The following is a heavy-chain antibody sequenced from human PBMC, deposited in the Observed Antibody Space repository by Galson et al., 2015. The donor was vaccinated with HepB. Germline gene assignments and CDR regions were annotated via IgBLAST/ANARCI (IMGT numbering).Heavy chain of an antibody. CDR3: ARAGYCGSSSCGPISY. Sequence: TLSLPCAVTGCAISSGGYSWTWIRLPPGKGLEWIGYSYHIGRTHPNPSLKSRATISGDRSKNQFSLKLSSVTAADTAVYYCARAGYCGSSSCGPISYWGQGTLVTVSS. D-gene: IGHD2-2*01. V-gene: IGHV4-30-2*01. J-gene: IGHJ4*02. CDR1: GCAISSGGYS. CDR2: SYHIGRT.